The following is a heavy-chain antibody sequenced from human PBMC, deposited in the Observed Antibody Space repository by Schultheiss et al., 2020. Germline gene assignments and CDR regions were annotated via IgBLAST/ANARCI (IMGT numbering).Heavy chain of an antibody. J-gene: IGHJ4*02. Sequence: GSLRLSCTVSGGSISSSSYYWGWIRQPPGKGLEWIGSIYYSGSTYYNPSLKSRVTISVDTSKNQFSLKLSSVTAADTAVYYCARGLGYDYWGQGTLVTVSS. CDR3: ARGLGYDY. V-gene: IGHV4-39*01. D-gene: IGHD3/OR15-3a*01. CDR1: GGSISSSSYY. CDR2: IYYSGST.